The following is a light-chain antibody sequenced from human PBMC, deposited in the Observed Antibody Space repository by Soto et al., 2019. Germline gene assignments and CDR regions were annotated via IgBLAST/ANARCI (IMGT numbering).Light chain of an antibody. J-gene: IGKJ2*02. CDR2: YAS. CDR3: QLRSILPST. CDR1: QIVSRY. Sequence: NMLKQSPGTLSVTKKDRSTLSCRASQIVSRYLAWYQQKPVQAPRLLIYYASNRATGITARFSGSGSGTDFTLPILSLEPEDFAGYYCQLRSILPSTFG. V-gene: IGKV3-11*01.